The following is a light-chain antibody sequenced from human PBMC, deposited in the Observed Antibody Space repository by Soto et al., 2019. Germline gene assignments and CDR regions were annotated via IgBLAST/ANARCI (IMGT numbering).Light chain of an antibody. CDR3: QQYGYSQWT. CDR1: HFVSSRN. CDR2: SAS. Sequence: EIVLTQSPGTLSLSAGESATLLCRASHFVSSRNLAWYQQKPGQAPRPLIYSASDRAPGIPARFSGSGSGTDFTLTISSLEPEDFAVYFCQQYGYSQWTFGQGTKVDI. J-gene: IGKJ1*01. V-gene: IGKV3-20*01.